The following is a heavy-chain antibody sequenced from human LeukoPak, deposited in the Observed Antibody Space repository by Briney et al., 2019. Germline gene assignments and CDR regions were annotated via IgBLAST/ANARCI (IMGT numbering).Heavy chain of an antibody. CDR2: ISTSGST. Sequence: SETLSLTCTVSGASISNYYWSWIRQPAGRGLEWIGRISTSGSTNYNPSLKSRVTMSVDTSKNQFSLKLSSVTAADTAVYYCAVRPVGDDVRGNNWGQGTLVTVSS. J-gene: IGHJ4*02. D-gene: IGHD4-17*01. CDR1: GASISNYY. CDR3: AVRPVGDDVRGNN. V-gene: IGHV4-4*07.